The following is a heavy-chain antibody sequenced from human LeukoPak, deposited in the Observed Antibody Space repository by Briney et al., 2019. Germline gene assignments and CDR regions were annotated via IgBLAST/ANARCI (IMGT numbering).Heavy chain of an antibody. J-gene: IGHJ4*02. Sequence: VFCINWNGRSTRYADSVKGRFTISRDKAKNSLYLHMNSLRAEDTALYYCARSVAASRDYWGQGTLVTVSS. V-gene: IGHV3-20*03. CDR2: INWNGRST. CDR3: ARSVAASRDY. D-gene: IGHD2-15*01.